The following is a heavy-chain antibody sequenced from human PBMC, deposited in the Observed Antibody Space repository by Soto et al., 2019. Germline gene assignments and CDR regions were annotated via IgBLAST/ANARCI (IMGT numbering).Heavy chain of an antibody. J-gene: IGHJ4*02. CDR3: AKDSYCYSCRGYYVFDS. CDR1: GFTFSSYG. CDR2: ISHDGSKT. Sequence: QVQLVESGGGVVQPGRSLRLSCAASGFTFSSYGIHWVRQAPGKGLEWVAVISHDGSKTNYADSVKGRFTISRDNSKDTVYLQMNSLRAEDTAVYYCAKDSYCYSCRGYYVFDSWGQGTLVTVSS. V-gene: IGHV3-30*18. D-gene: IGHD3-22*01.